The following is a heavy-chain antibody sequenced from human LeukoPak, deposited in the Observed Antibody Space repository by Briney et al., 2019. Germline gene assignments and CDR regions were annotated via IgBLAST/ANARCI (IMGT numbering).Heavy chain of an antibody. CDR1: GGSIGTTNYY. CDR3: ARQRADYFYYYVDV. J-gene: IGHJ6*03. D-gene: IGHD3-9*01. CDR2: IYYSETT. V-gene: IGHV4-39*01. Sequence: SETLSLTCTVSGGSIGTTNYYWGWFRQPPGKGLEWIGSIYYSETTYDNPSLESRVTISIETSKNQFSLKLSSVTAADTAVYYCARQRADYFYYYVDVWGKGTTVTVS.